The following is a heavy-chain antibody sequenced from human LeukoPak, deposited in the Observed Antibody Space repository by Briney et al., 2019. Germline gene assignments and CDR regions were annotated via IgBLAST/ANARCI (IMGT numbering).Heavy chain of an antibody. CDR1: GGSISSFY. D-gene: IGHD6-19*01. CDR3: ASARDFGWEGIWN. V-gene: IGHV4-59*08. CDR2: IYYSGST. Sequence: SETLSLTCTVSGGSISSFYWSWIRQPPGKGLEWIGSIYYSGSTNYNPSLKSRATMSVDTSKNQFSLKLSSVTAADTAVYYCASARDFGWEGIWNWGQGTLVTVSS. J-gene: IGHJ4*02.